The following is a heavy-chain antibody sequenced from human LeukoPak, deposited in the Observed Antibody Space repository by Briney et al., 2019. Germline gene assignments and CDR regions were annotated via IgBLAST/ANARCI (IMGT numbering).Heavy chain of an antibody. Sequence: GGSLRLSCAASGFTFSSFAMTWVRQAPGKGLECVSDISASGGSTYYADSVKGRFTISRDTSKNTVSLQMNSLRAEDTAVYYCAGDKTTGGWYEFDYWGQGTLVTVSS. CDR1: GFTFSSFA. D-gene: IGHD6-19*01. CDR3: AGDKTTGGWYEFDY. J-gene: IGHJ4*02. CDR2: ISASGGST. V-gene: IGHV3-23*01.